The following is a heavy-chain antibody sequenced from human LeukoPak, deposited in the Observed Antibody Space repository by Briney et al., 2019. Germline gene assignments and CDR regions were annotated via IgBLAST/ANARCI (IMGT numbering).Heavy chain of an antibody. J-gene: IGHJ6*02. D-gene: IGHD3-10*01. CDR3: ARFRITMVRGVTVHYYYYGMDV. V-gene: IGHV3-30-3*01. Sequence: QSGGSLRLSCAASGFTFSCYAMHWVRQAPGKGLEWVAVISYDGSNKYYADSVKGRFTISRDNSKNTLYLQMNSLRAEDTAVYYCARFRITMVRGVTVHYYYYGMDVWGQGTTVTVSS. CDR2: ISYDGSNK. CDR1: GFTFSCYA.